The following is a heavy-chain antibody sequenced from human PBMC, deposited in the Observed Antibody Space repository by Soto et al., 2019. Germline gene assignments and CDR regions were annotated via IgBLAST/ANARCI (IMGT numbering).Heavy chain of an antibody. Sequence: QMQLVQSGPEVKKPGTSVQVSCKASGFTFTSSAVQWVRQARGQRLEWIGWIVVGSGNTNYAQKFQERVTITRDMSTRSAYMELSSLRSENAAVYYWAAAGYNGAGPKYYYGMDVWGQGTTVTVSS. CDR1: GFTFTSSA. CDR3: AAAGYNGAGPKYYYGMDV. V-gene: IGHV1-58*01. D-gene: IGHD1-1*01. CDR2: IVVGSGNT. J-gene: IGHJ6*02.